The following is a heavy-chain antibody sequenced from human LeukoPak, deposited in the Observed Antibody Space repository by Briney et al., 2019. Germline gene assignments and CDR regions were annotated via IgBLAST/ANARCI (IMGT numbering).Heavy chain of an antibody. J-gene: IGHJ4*02. V-gene: IGHV3-9*01. CDR3: ARGRPHGNDY. Sequence: LAGRSLRLSCAASGFTFDDYAMHWVRQAPGKGLEWVSGISWNSGSIGYADSVKGRFTISRDNAKNSLYLQMNSLRAEDTALYYCARGRPHGNDYWGQGTLVTVSS. D-gene: IGHD4-23*01. CDR1: GFTFDDYA. CDR2: ISWNSGSI.